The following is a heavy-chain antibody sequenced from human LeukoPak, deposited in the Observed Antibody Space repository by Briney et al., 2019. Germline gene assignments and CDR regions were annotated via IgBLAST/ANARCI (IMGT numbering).Heavy chain of an antibody. D-gene: IGHD5-12*01. CDR1: GFTISNYW. CDR3: APQQTYSPYNWFDP. J-gene: IGHJ5*02. V-gene: IGHV3-74*03. Sequence: GGSLRLSCVGSGFTISNYWMHWVRPAPGTGLVWVSRIHPDGSITTYADSVKGRFTISRDNAKNTLYLQMNSLRAEDTAVYYCAPQQTYSPYNWFDPWGQGTLVTVSS. CDR2: IHPDGSIT.